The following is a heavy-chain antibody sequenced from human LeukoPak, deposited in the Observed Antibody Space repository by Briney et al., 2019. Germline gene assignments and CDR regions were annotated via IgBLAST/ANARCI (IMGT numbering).Heavy chain of an antibody. CDR2: INPNSGGT. Sequence: AASVKVSCKASGYTFTGYYMHWVRQAPGQGLEWMGWINPNSGGTNYAQKFQGRVTMTRDTSISTAYMELSRLRSDDTAVYYCARDVRKGYSYGPEGYWGQGTLVTVSS. V-gene: IGHV1-2*02. CDR1: GYTFTGYY. CDR3: ARDVRKGYSYGPEGY. J-gene: IGHJ4*02. D-gene: IGHD5-18*01.